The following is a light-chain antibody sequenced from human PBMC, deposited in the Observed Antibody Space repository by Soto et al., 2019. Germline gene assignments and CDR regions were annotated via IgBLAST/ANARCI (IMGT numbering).Light chain of an antibody. V-gene: IGKV3-11*01. Sequence: EIVLTQSPDTLSLSPGERAIFSCRTSQSIGSTLAWYQHKPGQAPRLLIYDASKRATGIPARFSGSGSGTGFPSHISSLEPEDFAVYFCQQRSKWPVTFGPGTTVDIK. CDR3: QQRSKWPVT. CDR1: QSIGST. CDR2: DAS. J-gene: IGKJ3*01.